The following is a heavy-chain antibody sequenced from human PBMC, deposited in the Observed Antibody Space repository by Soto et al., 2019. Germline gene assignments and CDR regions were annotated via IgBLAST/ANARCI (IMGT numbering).Heavy chain of an antibody. CDR2: INHSGST. J-gene: IGHJ6*02. Sequence: ETLSLTCAVYGGSFSGYYWSWIRQPPGKGLEWIGEINHSGSTNYNPSLKSRVTISVDTSKNQFSLKLSSVTAADTAVYYCARGPLLGAYYYYYSGMDVWGQGTTVTVSS. CDR3: ARGPLLGAYYYYYSGMDV. V-gene: IGHV4-34*01. CDR1: GGSFSGYY. D-gene: IGHD2-15*01.